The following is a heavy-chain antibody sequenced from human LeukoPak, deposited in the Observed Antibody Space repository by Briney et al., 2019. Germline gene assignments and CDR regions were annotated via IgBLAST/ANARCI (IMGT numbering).Heavy chain of an antibody. J-gene: IGHJ4*02. V-gene: IGHV3-23*01. CDR3: AKDDSSGYYPQYYFDY. CDR1: GFTFSSYA. CDR2: ITVSGGTT. D-gene: IGHD3-22*01. Sequence: PGGSLRLSCAASGFTFSSYATSWVRQAPGKGLEWVSGITVSGGTTYYADSVKGRFTISRDNSKNTLYLQMNSLRAEDTAVYYCAKDDSSGYYPQYYFDYWGQGTLVTVSS.